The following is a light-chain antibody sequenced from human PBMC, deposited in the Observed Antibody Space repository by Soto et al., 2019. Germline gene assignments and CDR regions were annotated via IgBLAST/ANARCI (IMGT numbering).Light chain of an antibody. CDR1: QSVTSSY. V-gene: IGKV3-20*01. CDR2: GAS. CDR3: QQYVRSPWT. Sequence: IVLTQSPGTLSLSPGERVTLSCRASQSVTSSYLAWYQQKPGQAPKLLMYGASIRNSGIPDRFSGSGSGTDFTLPLSRLEPEDFAVYYCQQYVRSPWTFGQGTKVDIK. J-gene: IGKJ1*01.